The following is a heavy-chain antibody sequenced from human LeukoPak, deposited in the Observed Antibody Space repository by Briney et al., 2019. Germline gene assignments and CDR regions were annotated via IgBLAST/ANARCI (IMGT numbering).Heavy chain of an antibody. Sequence: ASVKVSCKASGGTFSSYAISWVRQAPGQGLEWMGGIIPIFGTANYAQKFQGRVTITADESTSTAYMELSSLRSEDTAVYYCARDPPLGSGSYPLAYWGQGTLVTVSS. D-gene: IGHD3-10*01. CDR2: IIPIFGTA. J-gene: IGHJ4*02. CDR3: ARDPPLGSGSYPLAY. CDR1: GGTFSSYA. V-gene: IGHV1-69*13.